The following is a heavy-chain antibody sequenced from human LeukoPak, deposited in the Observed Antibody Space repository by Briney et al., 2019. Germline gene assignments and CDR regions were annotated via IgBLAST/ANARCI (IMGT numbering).Heavy chain of an antibody. J-gene: IGHJ4*02. Sequence: PGGSLRLSCAASGFTFSRYGMHWVRQAPGKGLEWVAFIRYDASNKYYADSVRGRFTISRDNSKNTLYLQMNSLRAEDTAVYYCAKGYSGSYWDYFDYWGQGTLVTVSS. V-gene: IGHV3-30*02. CDR3: AKGYSGSYWDYFDY. D-gene: IGHD1-26*01. CDR2: IRYDASNK. CDR1: GFTFSRYG.